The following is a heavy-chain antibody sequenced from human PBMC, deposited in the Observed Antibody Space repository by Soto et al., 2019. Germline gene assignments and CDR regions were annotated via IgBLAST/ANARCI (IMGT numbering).Heavy chain of an antibody. CDR2: IYYSGST. V-gene: IGHV4-59*01. Sequence: SETLSLTCTVSGGSISSYYWSWIRQPPGKGLEWIGYIYYSGSTNYNPSLKSRVTISVDTSKNQFSLKLSSVTAADTAVYYCARTYYDILTGYYLSPADAFDIWGQGTMVTVSS. D-gene: IGHD3-9*01. J-gene: IGHJ3*02. CDR1: GGSISSYY. CDR3: ARTYYDILTGYYLSPADAFDI.